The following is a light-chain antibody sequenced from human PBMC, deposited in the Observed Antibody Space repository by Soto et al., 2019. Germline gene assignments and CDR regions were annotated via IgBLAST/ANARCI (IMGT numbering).Light chain of an antibody. V-gene: IGKV1-5*01. CDR3: QQYNSYPWT. J-gene: IGKJ1*01. Sequence: DIQMTQSPSTLSASVGERVTITCPASQSISSWLAWDQQKPGKAPKLLIYDASSLESGVPSRVSGSGSGTDFTLTISGLEPDGVAADYCQQYNSYPWTFGQGTEVEIK. CDR1: QSISSW. CDR2: DAS.